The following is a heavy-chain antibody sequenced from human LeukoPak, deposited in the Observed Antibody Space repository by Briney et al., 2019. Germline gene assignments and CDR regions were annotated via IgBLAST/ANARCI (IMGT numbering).Heavy chain of an antibody. CDR2: ISAYNGNT. CDR1: GYTFTNYD. V-gene: IGHV1-18*01. D-gene: IGHD7-27*01. J-gene: IGHJ4*02. CDR3: ARTTGEYFDY. Sequence: ASVKVSCKASGYTFTNYDINWVRQATGQGLEWMGWISAYNGNTNYAQKLQGRVTMTTDTSTSTAYMELSRLRSDDTAVYYCARTTGEYFDYWGQGTLLTVSS.